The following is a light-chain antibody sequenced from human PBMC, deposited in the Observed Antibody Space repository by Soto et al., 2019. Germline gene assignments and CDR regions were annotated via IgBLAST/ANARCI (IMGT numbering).Light chain of an antibody. CDR1: QRVSSSY. Sequence: EIVLTQSPCTLSLSPGERATLSCRASQRVSSSYLAWYQQKPGQAARLLIYGASSKATGIPDRFSGSGSGTDFTLTISRLEPEDFAVYYCQQYGSSPVTFGPGTKVDIK. J-gene: IGKJ3*01. V-gene: IGKV3-20*01. CDR2: GAS. CDR3: QQYGSSPVT.